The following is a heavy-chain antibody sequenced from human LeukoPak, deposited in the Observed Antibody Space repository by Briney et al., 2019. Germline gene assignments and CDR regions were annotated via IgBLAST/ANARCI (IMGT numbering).Heavy chain of an antibody. CDR2: ISGSGGST. D-gene: IGHD6-19*01. CDR1: GFTFGSYA. V-gene: IGHV3-23*01. Sequence: TGGSLRLSCAASGFTFGSYAMYWVRQAPGKGLEWVSGISGSGGSTFYADSVKGRFTISRDNSENTVYLQMNSLRADDTAVYYCAKTTAGYWSGRSPGWPVDYWGQGTLVTVSS. J-gene: IGHJ4*02. CDR3: AKTTAGYWSGRSPGWPVDY.